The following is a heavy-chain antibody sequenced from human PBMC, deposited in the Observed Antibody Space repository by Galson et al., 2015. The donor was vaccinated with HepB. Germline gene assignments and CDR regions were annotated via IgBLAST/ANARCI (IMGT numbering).Heavy chain of an antibody. Sequence: SLRLSCAVSGLTFSTYSVNWVRQAPGQGLEWVSSISSSASYIYYADSVKGRFTISRDNARNTLYLQMNSLIPEDTATYYCASDPTVTFGGSGAFDYWGQGTVVTVSS. CDR2: ISSSASYI. J-gene: IGHJ4*02. D-gene: IGHD3-10*01. V-gene: IGHV3-21*01. CDR3: ASDPTVTFGGSGAFDY. CDR1: GLTFSTYS.